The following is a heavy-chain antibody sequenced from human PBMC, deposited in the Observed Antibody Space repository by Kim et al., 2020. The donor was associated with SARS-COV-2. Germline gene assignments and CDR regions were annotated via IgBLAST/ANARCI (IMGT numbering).Heavy chain of an antibody. Sequence: GESLKISCLGSGFSFANYWIGWVRQMPGKGLECMGIIYPGDSDTRYSPSFQGQVTISVDKSISTAYLQWSGLKASDTAMYYCARHVGGSFITFDYWGQGTLVTLSS. CDR1: GFSFANYW. CDR3: ARHVGGSFITFDY. D-gene: IGHD1-26*01. V-gene: IGHV5-51*01. CDR2: IYPGDSDT. J-gene: IGHJ4*02.